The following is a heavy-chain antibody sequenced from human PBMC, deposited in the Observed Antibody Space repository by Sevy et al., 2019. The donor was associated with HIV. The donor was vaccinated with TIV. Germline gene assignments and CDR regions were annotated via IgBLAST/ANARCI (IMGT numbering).Heavy chain of an antibody. D-gene: IGHD3-16*01. Sequence: SETLSLTCTVSGGSISSGGYYWSWIRQHPGKGLEWIGYIYYGGSTYYNPSLKSRVTISVDTSKNQFSLRRSSVTAADTAVYYWARVTRYYGYVWGIDAFDIWGQGTMVTVSS. CDR2: IYYGGST. CDR1: GGSISSGGYY. V-gene: IGHV4-31*03. CDR3: ARVTRYYGYVWGIDAFDI. J-gene: IGHJ3*02.